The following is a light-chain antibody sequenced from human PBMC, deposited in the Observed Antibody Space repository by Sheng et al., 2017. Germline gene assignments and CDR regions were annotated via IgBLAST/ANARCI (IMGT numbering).Light chain of an antibody. CDR2: EGS. Sequence: QSALTQPASVSGSPGQSITISCTGTSSDVGSYNLVSWYQQYSGKAPKIMIYEGSKRPSGVSNRFSGSKSDNTASLTISGLQAEDEADYYCCSYASSNSYVFGTGTKVTVL. CDR3: CSYASSNSYV. J-gene: IGLJ1*01. CDR1: SSDVGSYNL. V-gene: IGLV2-23*01.